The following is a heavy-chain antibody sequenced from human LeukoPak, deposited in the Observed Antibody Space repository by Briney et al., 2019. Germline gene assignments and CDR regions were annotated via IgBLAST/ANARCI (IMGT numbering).Heavy chain of an antibody. CDR2: ISGSGGST. D-gene: IGHD1-26*01. CDR3: AKSIVGATYNWFDP. CDR1: GFTFSSYA. Sequence: GGSLRLSSAASGFTFSSYAMSWVRQAPGKGLEWVLAISGSGGSTYYADSVKGRFTISRDNSKNTLYLQMNSLRAEDTAVYYCAKSIVGATYNWFDPWGQGTLVTVSS. V-gene: IGHV3-23*01. J-gene: IGHJ5*02.